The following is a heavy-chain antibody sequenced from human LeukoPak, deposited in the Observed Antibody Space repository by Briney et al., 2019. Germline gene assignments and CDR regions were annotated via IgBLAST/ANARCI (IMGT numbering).Heavy chain of an antibody. CDR1: GFTFSSYA. CDR2: ISGSGGST. J-gene: IGHJ3*02. Sequence: GGSLRLSCAASGFTFSSYAMSWVRQAPGKGLEWVSAISGSGGSTYYADSVKGRFTISRDNSKNTLYLQMNSLRAEDTAVYYCAGTAGIAVAGISAFDIWGQGTMVTVSS. CDR3: AGTAGIAVAGISAFDI. D-gene: IGHD6-19*01. V-gene: IGHV3-23*01.